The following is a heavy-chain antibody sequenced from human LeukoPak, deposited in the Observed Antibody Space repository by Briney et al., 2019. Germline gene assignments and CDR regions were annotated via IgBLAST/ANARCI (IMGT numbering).Heavy chain of an antibody. Sequence: PGGSLRLSCAASGFTFSSYAMSWVRQAPGKGLEWVSAISGSGGSTYYADSVKGRFTISRDNSKNTLYLQMNSLRAEDTAVYYCAKDYPNYYDSSGYYQRHFDYWGQGTLVTVSS. CDR2: ISGSGGST. D-gene: IGHD3-22*01. V-gene: IGHV3-23*01. J-gene: IGHJ4*02. CDR3: AKDYPNYYDSSGYYQRHFDY. CDR1: GFTFSSYA.